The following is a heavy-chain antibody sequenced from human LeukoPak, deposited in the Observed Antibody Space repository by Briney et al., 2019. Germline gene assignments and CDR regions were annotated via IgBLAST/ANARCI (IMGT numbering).Heavy chain of an antibody. CDR1: GGSISSYY. J-gene: IGHJ4*02. Sequence: SETLSLTCTVSGGSISSYYWSWIRQPPGKGLEWIGYIYYSGSTNYNPSLKSRVTISVDTSKNQFSLKLSSVTAADTAVYYCATAATPTAVDCWGQGTLVTVSS. CDR2: IYYSGST. CDR3: ATAATPTAVDC. V-gene: IGHV4-59*01. D-gene: IGHD2-2*01.